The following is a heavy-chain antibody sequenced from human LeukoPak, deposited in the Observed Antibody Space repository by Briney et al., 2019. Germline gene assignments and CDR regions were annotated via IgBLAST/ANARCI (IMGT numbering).Heavy chain of an antibody. Sequence: SVKVSCKASGGTFGSYVISWVRQAPGQGLEWMGGIIPIFGTAHYAQKFQGRLTITADESTSTVYMEMSSLRSEDTAMYYCAKEGDTALVTEYFDLWGRGTLVTVSA. CDR1: GGTFGSYV. CDR2: IIPIFGTA. CDR3: AKEGDTALVTEYFDL. D-gene: IGHD5-18*01. J-gene: IGHJ2*01. V-gene: IGHV1-69*01.